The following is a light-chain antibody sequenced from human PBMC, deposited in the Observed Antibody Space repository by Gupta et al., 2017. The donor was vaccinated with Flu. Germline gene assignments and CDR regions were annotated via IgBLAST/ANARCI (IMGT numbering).Light chain of an antibody. CDR2: STS. Sequence: VGDRVAITCRASQSIALHVNWYQQKPGKAPHLLIHSTSALHTGVPSRFNGSGAWSEFTLTINSLQPEDFATYYCQQTYTTPRTFGQGTKVEIK. CDR3: QQTYTTPRT. J-gene: IGKJ1*01. CDR1: QSIALH. V-gene: IGKV1-39*01.